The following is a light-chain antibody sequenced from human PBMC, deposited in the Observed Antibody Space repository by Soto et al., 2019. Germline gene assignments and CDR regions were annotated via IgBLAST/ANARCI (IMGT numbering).Light chain of an antibody. J-gene: IGLJ3*02. CDR2: RNN. CDR1: TSNLGSNF. CDR3: VAWDDSLSGVV. V-gene: IGLV1-47*01. Sequence: QSVLTQPPSASGAPGQRVTISCSGSTSNLGSNFVYWYQQLPGAAPKLLISRNNERPSGVPDRFSGSKSGTSASLAISGLRSEADADYHCVAWDDSLSGVVFGGGTKLTVL.